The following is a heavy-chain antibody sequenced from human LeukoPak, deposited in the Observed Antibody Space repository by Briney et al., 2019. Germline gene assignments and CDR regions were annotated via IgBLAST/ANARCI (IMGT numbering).Heavy chain of an antibody. D-gene: IGHD3-16*01. Sequence: PSETLSLTCTVSGGSISSGGYYWSWIRQPPGKGLEWIGYIYHSGSTYYNPSLKSRVTISVDRSKNQFSLKLSSVTAADTAVYYCARDRPFRVWENVAFDIWGQGTMVTVSS. CDR3: ARDRPFRVWENVAFDI. J-gene: IGHJ3*02. CDR2: IYHSGST. V-gene: IGHV4-30-2*01. CDR1: GGSISSGGYY.